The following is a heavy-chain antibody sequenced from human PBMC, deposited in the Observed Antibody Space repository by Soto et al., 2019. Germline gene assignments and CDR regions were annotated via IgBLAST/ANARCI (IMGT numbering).Heavy chain of an antibody. CDR3: ARGRIAARPDPEQKTNPYYFDY. CDR2: IYYSGST. V-gene: IGHV4-30-4*01. Sequence: PSETLSLTCTVSGGSISSGDYYWSWIRQPPGKGLECIGHIYYSGSTYYNPSLKSRVTISVDTSKNQFSLKLSSVTAADTAVYYCARGRIAARPDPEQKTNPYYFDYWGQGTLVTVSS. CDR1: GGSISSGDYY. D-gene: IGHD6-6*01. J-gene: IGHJ4*02.